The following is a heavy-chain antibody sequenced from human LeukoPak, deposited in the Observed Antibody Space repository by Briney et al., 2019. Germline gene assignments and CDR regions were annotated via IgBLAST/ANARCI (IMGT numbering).Heavy chain of an antibody. CDR2: IYSGGST. D-gene: IGHD2-15*01. J-gene: IGHJ4*02. CDR3: ARDCSGGSCYDY. CDR1: GFTVSSNY. Sequence: GGSLRLSCAASGFTVSSNYMSWVRQAPGKGLEWVSVIYSGGSTYYADSVKGRFTISRDNSKNTLYLQMNGLRAEDTAVYYCARDCSGGSCYDYWGQGTLVTVSS. V-gene: IGHV3-66*01.